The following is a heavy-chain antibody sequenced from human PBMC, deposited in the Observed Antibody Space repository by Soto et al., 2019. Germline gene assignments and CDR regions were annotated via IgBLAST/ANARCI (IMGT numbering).Heavy chain of an antibody. CDR1: GYTFTTYG. J-gene: IGHJ4*02. V-gene: IGHV1-18*01. D-gene: IGHD3-9*01. CDR3: SRDLTLQSLVIKPGPHDY. CDR2: ISAYNGHT. Sequence: QVQLVQSGAEVKKPGASVKVSCKASGYTFTTYGISWVRQAPGQGLEWMGWISAYNGHTNYAQNLQGRVTMTTDTSTSTAYMELRSLRSDDTAVYYCSRDLTLQSLVIKPGPHDYWGQGTLVTVSS.